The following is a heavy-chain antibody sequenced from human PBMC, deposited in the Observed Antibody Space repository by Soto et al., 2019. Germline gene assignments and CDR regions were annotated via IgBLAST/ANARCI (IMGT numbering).Heavy chain of an antibody. D-gene: IGHD2-21*02. CDR3: ARSIVVVTALDY. Sequence: GASVKVSCKASGYTFTSYAMHWVRQAPGQRLEWMGWINAGNGNTKYSQKFQGRVTITRDKSASTAYMELSSLSAEDTAVYYCARSIVVVTALDYWGQGTLVTVSS. CDR1: GYTFTSYA. CDR2: INAGNGNT. J-gene: IGHJ4*02. V-gene: IGHV1-3*01.